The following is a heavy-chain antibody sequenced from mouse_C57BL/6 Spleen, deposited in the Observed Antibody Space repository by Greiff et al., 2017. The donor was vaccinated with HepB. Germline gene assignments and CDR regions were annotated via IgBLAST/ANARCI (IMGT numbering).Heavy chain of an antibody. V-gene: IGHV1-62-2*01. J-gene: IGHJ2*01. CDR2: FYPGSGSI. CDR1: GYTFTEYT. CDR3: ARHEGPYYYGSSYLYFDY. Sequence: VQLQQSGAELVKPGASVKLSCKASGYTFTEYTIHWVKQRSGQGLEWIGWFYPGSGSIKYNEKFKDKATLTADKSSSTVYMELSRLTSEDSAVYFCARHEGPYYYGSSYLYFDYWGQGTTLTVSS. D-gene: IGHD1-1*01.